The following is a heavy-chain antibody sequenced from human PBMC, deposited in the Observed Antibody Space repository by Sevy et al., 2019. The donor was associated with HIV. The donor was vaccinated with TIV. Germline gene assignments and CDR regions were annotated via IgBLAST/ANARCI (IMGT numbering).Heavy chain of an antibody. V-gene: IGHV3-30*02. CDR3: AKNIWTGYYVPHGY. CDR1: GFSFRNYG. CDR2: ISNDGSKE. Sequence: GGSLRLSCAASGFSFRNYGMHWVRQAPGKGLEWVAFISNDGSKEYYADSVKGRFTISRDNSQNTLYLQVNNVGADDTAVFYCAKNIWTGYYVPHGYWGQGTLVTVSS. D-gene: IGHD3-9*01. J-gene: IGHJ4*02.